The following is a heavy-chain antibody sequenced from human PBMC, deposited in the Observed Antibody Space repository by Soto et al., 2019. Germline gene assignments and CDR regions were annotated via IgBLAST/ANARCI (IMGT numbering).Heavy chain of an antibody. CDR3: GKEGRGSGLFVCDY. CDR1: GFPFSHYA. CDR2: ISGRGNDA. J-gene: IGHJ4*02. D-gene: IGHD6-19*01. V-gene: IGHV3-23*01. Sequence: PGGSLSLSCAATGFPFSHYAMSWVRQAPGKGLEWVSAISGRGNDASYADSVRGRFTISRDNSRDTLYLQMNSLRADDTAVYYCGKEGRGSGLFVCDYWGQGELVNFTS.